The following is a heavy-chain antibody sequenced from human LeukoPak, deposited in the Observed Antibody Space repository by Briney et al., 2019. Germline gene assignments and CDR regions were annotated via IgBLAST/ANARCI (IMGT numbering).Heavy chain of an antibody. Sequence: GGSLRLSCAASGFTFSSYAMHWVRQAPGKGLEWVAVIPYDGSNKYYADSVKGRFTISRDNSKNTLYLQMNSLRAEDTAVYYCARDYYDSSGSYWGQGTLVTVSS. D-gene: IGHD3-22*01. J-gene: IGHJ4*02. CDR2: IPYDGSNK. CDR1: GFTFSSYA. CDR3: ARDYYDSSGSY. V-gene: IGHV3-30-3*01.